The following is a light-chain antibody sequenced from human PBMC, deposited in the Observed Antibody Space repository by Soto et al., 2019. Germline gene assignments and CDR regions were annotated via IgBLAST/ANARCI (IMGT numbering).Light chain of an antibody. CDR3: QRRNDWPLT. J-gene: IGKJ5*01. Sequence: EIVLTQSPGTLSLSPGARAPLSCRASQSVSSSYLAWYQQKPGQAPRLLIYGASSRATGIPDRFSGSGSGTDFTLTISRLEPEDFAVYYCQRRNDWPLTFGQGTRLEIK. CDR2: GAS. CDR1: QSVSSSY. V-gene: IGKV3D-20*02.